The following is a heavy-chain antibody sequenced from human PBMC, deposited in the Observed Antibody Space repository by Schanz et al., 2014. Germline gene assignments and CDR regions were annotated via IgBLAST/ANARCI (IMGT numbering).Heavy chain of an antibody. CDR1: GFTFSSYD. V-gene: IGHV3-33*01. CDR3: ARACHGNGPHLDN. J-gene: IGHJ4*02. CDR2: LWHDGSKK. Sequence: QVQLVESGGGVVQPGRSLRLSCVASGFTFSSYDVFWVRQAPGKGLEWVAILWHDGSKKYYADSVKGRFTVSRDNSKNTLSLQLNSLRAEDAAAYYCARACHGNGPHLDNWGQGSLVTVSS.